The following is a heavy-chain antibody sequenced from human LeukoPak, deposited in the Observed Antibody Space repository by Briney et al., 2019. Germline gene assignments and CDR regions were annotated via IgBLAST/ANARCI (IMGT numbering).Heavy chain of an antibody. V-gene: IGHV1-69*06. D-gene: IGHD3-10*01. Sequence: SVKVSCKASGGTFSSYAISWVRQAPGQGLEWMGGIIPIFGTANYAQKFQGRVTITADKSTSTAYMELSSLRSEDTAVYYCARGPFGSGSYYYMDVWGKGTTVTISS. CDR2: IIPIFGTA. J-gene: IGHJ6*03. CDR3: ARGPFGSGSYYYMDV. CDR1: GGTFSSYA.